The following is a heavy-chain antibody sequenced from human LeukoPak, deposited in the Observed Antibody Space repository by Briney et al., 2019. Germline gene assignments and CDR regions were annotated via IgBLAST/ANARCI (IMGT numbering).Heavy chain of an antibody. D-gene: IGHD3-10*02. V-gene: IGHV3-48*04. Sequence: GGSLRLSCAASGFTFSGYSMDWVRQAPGKGLEWVSYISSSGSTIYYADSVKGRFTISRDNAKNSLYLQMNSLRAEDTAVYYCAELGITMIGGVWGKGTTVTISS. CDR2: ISSSGSTI. CDR3: AELGITMIGGV. J-gene: IGHJ6*04. CDR1: GFTFSGYS.